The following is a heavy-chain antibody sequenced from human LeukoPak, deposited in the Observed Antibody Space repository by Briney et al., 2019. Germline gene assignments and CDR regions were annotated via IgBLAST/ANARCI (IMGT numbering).Heavy chain of an antibody. Sequence: PGGSLRLSCAASGFTFSSFSMNWVRQAPGKGLEWVSYISSTSSTIYYADSVKGRFTISRDNAKNSLYLQMNSLRAEDTAVYYCARAHPCDYSDFQFDYWGQGTLVTVSS. D-gene: IGHD4-11*01. CDR1: GFTFSSFS. J-gene: IGHJ4*02. V-gene: IGHV3-48*01. CDR3: ARAHPCDYSDFQFDY. CDR2: ISSTSSTI.